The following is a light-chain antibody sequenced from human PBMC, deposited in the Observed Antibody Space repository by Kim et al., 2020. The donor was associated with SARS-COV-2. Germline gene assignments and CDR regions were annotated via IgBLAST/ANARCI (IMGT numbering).Light chain of an antibody. CDR2: YDS. V-gene: IGLV3-21*04. J-gene: IGLJ1*01. CDR1: NIGTKN. Sequence: SYELTQPPSVSVAPGETAKITCGGNNIGTKNVHWYQQRPGQAPVLVIYYDSDRPSGIPERFSGSNSGNTATLTISRVEAGDEADYYCQVWDSNSDHPYVF. CDR3: QVWDSNSDHPYV.